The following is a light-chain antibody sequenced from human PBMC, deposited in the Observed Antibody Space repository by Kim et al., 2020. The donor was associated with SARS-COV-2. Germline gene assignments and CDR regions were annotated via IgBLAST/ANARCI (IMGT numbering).Light chain of an antibody. V-gene: IGLV3-19*01. CDR3: NSRDSSGNHLGV. J-gene: IGLJ2*01. CDR2: GKN. CDR1: SLRSYY. Sequence: LGQTVRITCQGDSLRSYYASWYQQKPGQAPVLVIYGKNNRPSGIPDRFSGSSSGNTASLTITGAQAEDEADYYCNSRDSSGNHLGVFGGGTQLNV.